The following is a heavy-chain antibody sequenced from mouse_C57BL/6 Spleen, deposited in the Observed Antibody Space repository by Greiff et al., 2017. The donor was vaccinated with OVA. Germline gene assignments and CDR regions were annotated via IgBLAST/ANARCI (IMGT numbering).Heavy chain of an antibody. J-gene: IGHJ4*01. CDR2: IDPSDSET. CDR1: GYTFTSYW. D-gene: IGHD1-1*01. CDR3: ARLYYGSSYGGAMDY. Sequence: QVQLQQPGAELVRPGSSVKLSCKASGYTFTSYWMHWVKQRPIQGLEWIGNIDPSDSETHYNQKFKDKASLTVDKSSSTAYMQLSSLTSEDSAVYYCARLYYGSSYGGAMDYWGQGTSVTVSP. V-gene: IGHV1-52*01.